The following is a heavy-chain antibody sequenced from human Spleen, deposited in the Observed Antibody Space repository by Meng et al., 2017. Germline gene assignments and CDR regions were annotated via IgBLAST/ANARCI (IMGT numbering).Heavy chain of an antibody. CDR1: GVLFSDYY. CDR2: INHSGST. J-gene: IGHJ4*02. Sequence: QRHLQQGGAGLLKPADTLSLTCVVSGVLFSDYYWSWIRQPPGKGLEWIGEINHSGSTNYNPSLESRATISVDTSQNNLSLKLSSVTAADSAVYYCARGPTTMAHDFDYWGQGTLVTVSS. CDR3: ARGPTTMAHDFDY. V-gene: IGHV4-34*01. D-gene: IGHD4-11*01.